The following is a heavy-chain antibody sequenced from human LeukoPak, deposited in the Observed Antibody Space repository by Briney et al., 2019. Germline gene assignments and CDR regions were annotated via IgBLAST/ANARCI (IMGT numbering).Heavy chain of an antibody. D-gene: IGHD3-10*01. CDR3: ASRPITMVRGVIALKYYFDY. Sequence: GASVKVSCKASGGTFSSYAISWVRRAPGQGLEWMGGIIPIFGTANYAQKFQGRVTITADESTSTAYMELSSLRSEDTAVYYCASRPITMVRGVIALKYYFDYWGQGTLVTVSS. J-gene: IGHJ4*02. CDR2: IIPIFGTA. CDR1: GGTFSSYA. V-gene: IGHV1-69*13.